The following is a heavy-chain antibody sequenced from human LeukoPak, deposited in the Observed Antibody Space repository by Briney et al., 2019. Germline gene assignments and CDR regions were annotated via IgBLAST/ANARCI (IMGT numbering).Heavy chain of an antibody. J-gene: IGHJ4*02. Sequence: GGSLRLSCAASGFTFSNYVMHWVRQAPGRGLEYVSVISSNGLSTYYADSVKGRFTISRDNSKNTLYLQMNSLRAEDTAVYYCARDSGEAAADNTLDYWGQGTLVTVSS. CDR1: GFTFSNYV. V-gene: IGHV3-64*04. CDR3: ARDSGEAAADNTLDY. D-gene: IGHD6-13*01. CDR2: ISSNGLST.